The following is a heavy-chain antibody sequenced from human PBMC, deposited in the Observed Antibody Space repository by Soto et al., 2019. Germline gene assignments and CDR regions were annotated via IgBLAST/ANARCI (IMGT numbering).Heavy chain of an antibody. CDR2: IFSNDEK. D-gene: IGHD6-19*01. CDR1: GFSLSNARMG. Sequence: QVTLKESGPVLVKPTETLTLTCTVSGFSLSNARMGVSWIRQPPGKALEWLAHIFSNDEKSYSTSLKSRLTISKDTSKSQVVLTMTNMDPVDTATYYCARIPSSGWYRDGPHLVAFDIWGQGTMVTVSS. CDR3: ARIPSSGWYRDGPHLVAFDI. V-gene: IGHV2-26*01. J-gene: IGHJ3*02.